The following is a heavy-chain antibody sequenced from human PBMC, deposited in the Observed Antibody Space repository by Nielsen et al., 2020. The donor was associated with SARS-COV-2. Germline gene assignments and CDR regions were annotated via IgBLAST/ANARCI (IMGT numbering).Heavy chain of an antibody. V-gene: IGHV3-23*01. CDR2: ISGSGGST. CDR3: AKDRVRMKNGGNSNYFDY. Sequence: GESLKISCAASGFTFSSYAMSWVRQAPGKGLEWVSAISGSGGSTYYADSVKGRFTISRDNSKNTLYLQMNSLRAEDTAVYYCAKDRVRMKNGGNSNYFDYWGQGTLVTVSS. CDR1: GFTFSSYA. J-gene: IGHJ4*02. D-gene: IGHD4-23*01.